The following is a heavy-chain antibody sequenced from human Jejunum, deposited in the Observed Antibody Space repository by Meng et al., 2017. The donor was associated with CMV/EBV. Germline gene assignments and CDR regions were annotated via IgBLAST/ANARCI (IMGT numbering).Heavy chain of an antibody. CDR1: GYTFTSYG. J-gene: IGHJ4*02. V-gene: IGHV1-18*01. CDR3: ATGVADFEY. Sequence: QVQLVQSGAEVKKPGAPVKVSCKAFGYTFTSYGLSWVRQAPGQGLEWMGWISTYNGNTNYAQKLQGRVTMTTDTSTSTVYMEVRSLRSDDTAVYYCATGVADFEYWGQGTLVTVSS. D-gene: IGHD6-19*01. CDR2: ISTYNGNT.